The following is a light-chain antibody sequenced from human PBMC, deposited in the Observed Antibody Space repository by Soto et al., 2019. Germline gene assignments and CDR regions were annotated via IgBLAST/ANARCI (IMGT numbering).Light chain of an antibody. CDR2: ATN. V-gene: IGLV1-40*01. CDR3: QSSDSSLSGSVV. J-gene: IGLJ2*01. CDR1: SSNIGSVYD. Sequence: QSVLTQPPSVSGAPGQRVTISCTGSSSNIGSVYDVHWYQQLPGTAPRVLIYATNNRPSGVPDRFSGSKSGTSASLAITGLQAEDEADYYCQSSDSSLSGSVVFGGGTKVTVL.